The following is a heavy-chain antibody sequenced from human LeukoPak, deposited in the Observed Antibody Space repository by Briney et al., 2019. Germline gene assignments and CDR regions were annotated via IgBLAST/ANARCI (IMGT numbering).Heavy chain of an antibody. J-gene: IGHJ5*02. CDR1: GGSISSSSYY. D-gene: IGHD4-17*01. CDR3: ARPAGYYGDYGNWFDP. V-gene: IGHV4-39*01. CDR2: IYYSGST. Sequence: TSETLSLTCTVSGGSISSSSYYWGWLRQPPGKGLEWIGSIYYSGSTYYNPSLKSRVTISVDTSKNQFSLKLSSVTAADTAVYYCARPAGYYGDYGNWFDPWGQGTLVTVSS.